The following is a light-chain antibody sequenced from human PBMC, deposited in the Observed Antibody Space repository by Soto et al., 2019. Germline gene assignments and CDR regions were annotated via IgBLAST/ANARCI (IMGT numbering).Light chain of an antibody. V-gene: IGLV2-14*01. CDR1: SSDVGGYNY. J-gene: IGLJ1*01. Sequence: QSVLTQPASVSGSPGQSINISCTGTSSDVGGYNYVSWYQQHPGKAPKLMIYEVSNRPSGVSNRFSGSKSGNTASLTISGLQAEDEADYYCSSYTSSLYVFGTGTKVTVL. CDR3: SSYTSSLYV. CDR2: EVS.